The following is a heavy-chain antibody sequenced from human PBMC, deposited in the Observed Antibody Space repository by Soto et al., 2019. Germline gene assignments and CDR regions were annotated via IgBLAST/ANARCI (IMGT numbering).Heavy chain of an antibody. CDR3: AREAAGMYYQPIDF. V-gene: IGHV1-8*01. CDR1: GYTFTSYD. J-gene: IGHJ4*02. Sequence: QVQLVQSGAEVKKPGASVKVSCKASGYTFTSYDINWVRQATGQGLEWMGWRNPNSGNTGYAQKFQGRVTMTRETSINKAYMELRSLRSEDTAVYYCAREAAGMYYQPIDFWGKGPLVT. D-gene: IGHD2-8*01. CDR2: RNPNSGNT.